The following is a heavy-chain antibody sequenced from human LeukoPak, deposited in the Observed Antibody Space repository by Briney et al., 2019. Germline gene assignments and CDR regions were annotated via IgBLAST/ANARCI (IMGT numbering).Heavy chain of an antibody. D-gene: IGHD4-23*01. Sequence: SGPALVKPTQTLTVTCTFSGFSLSTSGMCVSWIRQPPGKALEWLALIDWDDDKFYSTSLKTRLTISKDTSKNQVVLTMTNMDPVDTATYYCARIQAYGGNSEGHYLNYWGQGTLVTVSS. V-gene: IGHV2-70*01. J-gene: IGHJ4*02. CDR3: ARIQAYGGNSEGHYLNY. CDR1: GFSLSTSGMC. CDR2: IDWDDDK.